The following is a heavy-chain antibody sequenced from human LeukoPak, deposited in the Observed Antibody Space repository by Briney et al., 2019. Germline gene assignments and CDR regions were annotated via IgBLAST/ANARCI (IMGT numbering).Heavy chain of an antibody. D-gene: IGHD3-22*01. CDR2: ISYDGSNK. J-gene: IGHJ3*02. CDR3: AKASMIVVAPNDAFDI. Sequence: GGSLTLSCAACGLTFSSHCLHWVRQAPRKGRQWVAVISYDGSNKYYAHSVKGRFTISRDNSKNTLYLQMNSLRAEDTAVYYCAKASMIVVAPNDAFDIWGQGTMVSVSS. CDR1: GLTFSSHC. V-gene: IGHV3-30*18.